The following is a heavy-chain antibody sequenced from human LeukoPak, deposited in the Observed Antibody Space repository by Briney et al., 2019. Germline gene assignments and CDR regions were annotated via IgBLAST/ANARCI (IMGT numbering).Heavy chain of an antibody. CDR3: AREGNSGYYPY. Sequence: PGGSLRLSCAASGFTFNNYAMNWVRQAPGKGLEWVSVISGSGGTTYYADSVKGRFTISRDSSKDTLYLQMSSLRAEDTAMYYCAREGNSGYYPYWGQGILVTVSS. CDR1: GFTFNNYA. D-gene: IGHD3-22*01. CDR2: ISGSGGTT. V-gene: IGHV3-23*01. J-gene: IGHJ4*02.